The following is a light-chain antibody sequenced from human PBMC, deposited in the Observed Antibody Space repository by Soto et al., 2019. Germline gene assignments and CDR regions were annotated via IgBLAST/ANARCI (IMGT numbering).Light chain of an antibody. J-gene: IGLJ3*02. V-gene: IGLV1-40*01. CDR2: GNS. CDR3: QSHDSSLSGWV. CDR1: SSNIGAGYD. Sequence: QSVLTQPPSVSGAPRQRVTISCTGSSSNIGAGYDVHWYQQLPGTAPKLLIYGNSNRPSGVPDRFSGSKSGTSASLAITGLQAEDEADYYCQSHDSSLSGWVFGGGTKLTVL.